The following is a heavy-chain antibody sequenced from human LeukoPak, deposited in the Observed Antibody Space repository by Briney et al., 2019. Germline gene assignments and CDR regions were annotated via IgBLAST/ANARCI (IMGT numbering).Heavy chain of an antibody. Sequence: GAPLSLFWGASGFFFSDYCMTWLRQSGERGLEWVAHKTEDGSKEHCVDSEEPRLNISRDNDKNSLSPQMNLLSGEDTAVYYCVRDGGVSGYDLLDYWGQGTLVTVSS. CDR3: VRDGGVSGYDLLDY. CDR1: GFFFSDYC. CDR2: KTEDGSKE. J-gene: IGHJ4*02. V-gene: IGHV3-7*01. D-gene: IGHD5-12*01.